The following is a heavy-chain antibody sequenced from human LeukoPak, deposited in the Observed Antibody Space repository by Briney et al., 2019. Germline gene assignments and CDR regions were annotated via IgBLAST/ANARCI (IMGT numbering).Heavy chain of an antibody. CDR1: GFTFSGYG. J-gene: IGHJ5*02. D-gene: IGHD2-2*01. CDR3: AKDVYCSGTSCLKKWFDP. CDR2: IRYDGSNK. V-gene: IGHV3-30*02. Sequence: GGSLRLSCAASGFTFSGYGMHWVRQAPGKGLEWVAFIRYDGSNKYYADSVKGRFTISRDNSKNTLYLQMNSLRAEDTAVYYCAKDVYCSGTSCLKKWFDPWGQGTLVTVSS.